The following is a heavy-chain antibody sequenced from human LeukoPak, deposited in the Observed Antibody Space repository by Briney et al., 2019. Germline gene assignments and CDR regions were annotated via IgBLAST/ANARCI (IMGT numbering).Heavy chain of an antibody. V-gene: IGHV3-23*01. CDR1: GFTFSSYA. CDR2: ISGSGGST. CDR3: AKGVGGYCSSTSCPYMDV. J-gene: IGHJ6*03. Sequence: GGSLRLSCAASGFTFSSYAMSWVRQAPGKGLEWVSAISGSGGSTYYADSVKGRFTISRDNSKNTLYLQMNSLRAEDTAVYYCAKGVGGYCSSTSCPYMDVWGKGTTVTVSS. D-gene: IGHD2-2*01.